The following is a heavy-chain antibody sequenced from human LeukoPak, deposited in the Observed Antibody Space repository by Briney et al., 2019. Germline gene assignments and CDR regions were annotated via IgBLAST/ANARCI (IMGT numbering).Heavy chain of an antibody. CDR1: GGSISSYY. V-gene: IGHV4-59*01. CDR3: ARTRITIFGVVIPDAFDI. Sequence: ETLSLTCTVSGGSISSYYWSWIRQPPGKGLEWIGYIYYSGSTNYNPSLKSRVTISVDTSKNQFSLKLSSVTAADTAVYYCARTRITIFGVVIPDAFDIWGQGTMVTVSS. D-gene: IGHD3-3*01. J-gene: IGHJ3*02. CDR2: IYYSGST.